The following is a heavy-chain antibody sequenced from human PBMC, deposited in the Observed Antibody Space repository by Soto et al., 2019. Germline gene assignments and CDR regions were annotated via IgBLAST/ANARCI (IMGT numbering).Heavy chain of an antibody. Sequence: ASVTVCCKASGDTFPSYSMHWVRQAPGQRREWMGWISACNGNTNYAQKLQGRVTITTDTSTSTAYMELRSLRSDDTAVYYCARGPYYDFWSGYHHGGYYFDYWGQGTLVTVSS. CDR1: GDTFPSYS. V-gene: IGHV1-3*01. D-gene: IGHD3-3*01. CDR3: ARGPYYDFWSGYHHGGYYFDY. J-gene: IGHJ4*02. CDR2: ISACNGNT.